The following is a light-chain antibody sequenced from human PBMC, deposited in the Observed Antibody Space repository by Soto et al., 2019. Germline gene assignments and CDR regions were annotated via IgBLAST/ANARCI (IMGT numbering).Light chain of an antibody. V-gene: IGKV3D-15*01. CDR3: QHYTFLT. J-gene: IGKJ1*01. CDR2: GVS. CDR1: QSVTSN. Sequence: EVVMTQSPATLSVSPGERATLSCRASQSVTSNLAWYQQKPGQAPRLLMYGVSSTATGIPDRFSGSGSGTDFTLTISRLEPEDFAVYYCQHYTFLTFGQGIKGDIK.